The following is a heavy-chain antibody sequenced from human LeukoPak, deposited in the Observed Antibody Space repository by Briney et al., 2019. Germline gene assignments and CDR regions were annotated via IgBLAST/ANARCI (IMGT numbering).Heavy chain of an antibody. Sequence: ASVKVSCKVSGYNLTELSIHWVRQAPGKGLEWMGRFNLEDGDRINAQKFQGRVTMTEDTNTNTAYIDLSSLRSEDTAVYYCARARYDRKTTIDYWGQGTLVTVSS. CDR3: ARARYDRKTTIDY. CDR2: FNLEDGDR. CDR1: GYNLTELS. D-gene: IGHD1-14*01. V-gene: IGHV1-24*01. J-gene: IGHJ4*02.